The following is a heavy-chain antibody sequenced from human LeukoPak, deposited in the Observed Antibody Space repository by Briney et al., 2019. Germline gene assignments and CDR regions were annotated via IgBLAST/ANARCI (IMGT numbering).Heavy chain of an antibody. CDR3: ARGPGRGSSGYYSYYYYYYMDV. Sequence: SETLSLTCTVSGGSISSYYWSWIRQPPWKGLEWIGYIYTRGSTNYNPSLKSRVTISVDTSKNQFSLKLSSVTAADTAVYYCARGPGRGSSGYYSYYYYYYMDVWGKGTTVTVSS. J-gene: IGHJ6*03. CDR2: IYTRGST. CDR1: GGSISSYY. D-gene: IGHD3-22*01. V-gene: IGHV4-4*09.